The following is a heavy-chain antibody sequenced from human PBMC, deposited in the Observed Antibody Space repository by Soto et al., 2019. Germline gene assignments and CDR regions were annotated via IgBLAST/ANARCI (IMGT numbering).Heavy chain of an antibody. D-gene: IGHD2-2*01. Sequence: QVQLVQSGAEAKKTGASVEVSCKASGYTFISYGIIWVRQAPGQGLEWMGWISPYNGKTNYAQTFQGRATRTTDRATSTAYMEMRSLRSDDTAVYYCARAGFITSWLGLLGTGAHGVEIDFWGQGTLVTVSS. CDR1: GYTFISYG. CDR3: ARAGFITSWLGLLGTGAHGVEIDF. J-gene: IGHJ4*02. CDR2: ISPYNGKT. V-gene: IGHV1-18*01.